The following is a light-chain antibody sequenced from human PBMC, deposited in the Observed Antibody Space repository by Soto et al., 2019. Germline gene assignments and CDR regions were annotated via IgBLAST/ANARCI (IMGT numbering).Light chain of an antibody. J-gene: IGKJ4*01. CDR3: QQRSYWLT. V-gene: IGKV3-11*01. Sequence: EIVLTQSPATLSLSPGARATLSFRASQSISNYLAWYQQKPGQAPRLLIYDASNRATGIPARFSGSGSGTDFTLTISSLEPEDFAVYYCQQRSYWLTFGEGTKVDIK. CDR1: QSISNY. CDR2: DAS.